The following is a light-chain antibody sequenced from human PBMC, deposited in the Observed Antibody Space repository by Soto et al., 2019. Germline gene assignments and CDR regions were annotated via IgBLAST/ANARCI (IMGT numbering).Light chain of an antibody. CDR2: EVS. Sequence: QSVLTQPPSVSGSPGQSVAISCTGTSSDVGSYNRVSWYQQPPGTAPKVMIYEVSNRPSGVPDRFSGSKSGNTASLTISGLQAEDGADYYCSSYTSSSTYVFGTGTKVTVL. J-gene: IGLJ1*01. CDR1: SSDVGSYNR. V-gene: IGLV2-18*02. CDR3: SSYTSSSTYV.